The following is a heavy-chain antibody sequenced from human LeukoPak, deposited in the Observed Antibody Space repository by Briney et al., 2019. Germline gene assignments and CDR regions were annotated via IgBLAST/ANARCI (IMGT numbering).Heavy chain of an antibody. J-gene: IGHJ6*03. D-gene: IGHD3-3*01. CDR3: AREGITIFGVVIPYYMDV. V-gene: IGHV4-4*07. CDR2: IYGSGGT. CDR1: GGSICSYY. Sequence: SETLSLTCTVSGGSICSYYWSWIRQPAGKGLEWIGRIYGSGGTNYNSSLKSRVTMSADTSKNQFSLKLSSVTAADTAVYYCAREGITIFGVVIPYYMDVWGKGTTVTVSS.